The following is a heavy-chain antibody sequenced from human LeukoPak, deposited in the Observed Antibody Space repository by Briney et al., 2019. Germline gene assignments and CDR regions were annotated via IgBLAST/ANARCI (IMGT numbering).Heavy chain of an antibody. CDR2: INHSGST. J-gene: IGHJ5*02. CDR1: GGSFSVYY. CDR3: ARGGDLWFGDRPRGFDP. V-gene: IGHV4-34*01. Sequence: PSETLSLTCAVCGGSFSVYYWNWIRQPPGKGLEWIGEINHSGSTNYNPSLKSRVTISVDTSKNQFSLKLSSVTAADTAVYYCARGGDLWFGDRPRGFDPWGQGTLVTVSS. D-gene: IGHD3-10*01.